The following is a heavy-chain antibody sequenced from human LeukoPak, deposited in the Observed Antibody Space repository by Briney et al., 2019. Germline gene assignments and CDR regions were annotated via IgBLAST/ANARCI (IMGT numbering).Heavy chain of an antibody. V-gene: IGHV4-59*08. Sequence: SETLSLTCTVSGGSISSYYWSWIRQTPGKGLEWIGYIYYSGSTNYNPSLKSRVTISVDTSKNQFSLKLSSVTAADTAVYYCARQASSSWYGDWFDPWGQGILVTVSS. D-gene: IGHD6-13*01. CDR1: GGSISSYY. CDR2: IYYSGST. CDR3: ARQASSSWYGDWFDP. J-gene: IGHJ5*02.